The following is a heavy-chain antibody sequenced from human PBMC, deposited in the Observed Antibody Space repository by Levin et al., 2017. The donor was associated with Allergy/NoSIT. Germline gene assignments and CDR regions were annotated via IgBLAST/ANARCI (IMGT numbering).Heavy chain of an antibody. CDR3: ASDGSYDTLDI. CDR2: ISSSSTYI. V-gene: IGHV3-21*01. J-gene: IGHJ3*02. D-gene: IGHD6-6*01. Sequence: GESLKISCAASGFTFSGYTLNLVRQAPGKGLEWVSSISSSSTYIYYADSLKGRFTISRDDAKNSLSLQMNSLRVEDTAVYYCASDGSYDTLDIWGQGTMVTVSS. CDR1: GFTFSGYT.